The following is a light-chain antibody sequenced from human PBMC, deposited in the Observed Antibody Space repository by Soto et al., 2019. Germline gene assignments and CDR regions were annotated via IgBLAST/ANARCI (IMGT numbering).Light chain of an antibody. CDR3: SSYAGSNNLV. V-gene: IGLV2-8*01. CDR1: SSDVGEENY. CDR2: EVS. Sequence: QSALTQPPSASGSPGQSVTITCSGTSSDVGEENYVSWYQQHPGKVPKLILYEVSKRPSGVPDRFSGSRSGNTASLTVSGLQAEDEADYYCSSYAGSNNLVFGGGTQLTVL. J-gene: IGLJ3*02.